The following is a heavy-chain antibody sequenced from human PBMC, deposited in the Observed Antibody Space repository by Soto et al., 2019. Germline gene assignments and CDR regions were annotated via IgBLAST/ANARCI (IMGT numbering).Heavy chain of an antibody. CDR1: GCSISSSSYY. CDR2: IYYSGST. Sequence: SETLSLTCTVSGCSISSSSYYWGWIRQPPGKGLEWIGSIYYSGSTYYNPSLKSRVTISVDTSKNQFSLKLSSVTAADTAVYYCARQGSTAAAGFHYYYYYMDVWGKGTKVTVSS. J-gene: IGHJ6*03. D-gene: IGHD6-13*01. CDR3: ARQGSTAAAGFHYYYYYMDV. V-gene: IGHV4-39*01.